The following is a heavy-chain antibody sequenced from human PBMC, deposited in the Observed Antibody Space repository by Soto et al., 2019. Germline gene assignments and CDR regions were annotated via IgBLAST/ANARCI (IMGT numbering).Heavy chain of an antibody. CDR3: ARTRQHCSATTCYEFYLDY. CDR2: IFHAGST. J-gene: IGHJ4*02. V-gene: IGHV4-4*02. D-gene: IGHD2-2*01. Sequence: QVQLQESGPGLVRPSGTLSLTCTVSGGSITNTNWWSWVRQPPGKGLEWLGAIFHAGSTNYNPSLKSRITMSADNSEIRFALNLTSVTAADTAVYYGARTRQHCSATTCYEFYLDYWGQGTLVNVSS. CDR1: GGSITNTNW.